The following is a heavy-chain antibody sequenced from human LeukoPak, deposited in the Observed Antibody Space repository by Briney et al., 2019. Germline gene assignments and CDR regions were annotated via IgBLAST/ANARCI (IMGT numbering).Heavy chain of an antibody. Sequence: GSLRLSCAASGFSVSSNYMNWVRQAPGKGLEWVSVIYSAGSTFYADSVKGRFTISRDNSKNTLYLQMNSLRPEDTAVYYCATTSGPPSAFDYWGQGTLVTVSS. CDR1: GFSVSSNY. CDR3: ATTSGPPSAFDY. CDR2: IYSAGST. J-gene: IGHJ4*02. V-gene: IGHV3-53*01.